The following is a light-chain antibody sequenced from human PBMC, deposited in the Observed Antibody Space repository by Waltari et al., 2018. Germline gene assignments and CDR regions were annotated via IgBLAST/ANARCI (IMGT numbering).Light chain of an antibody. CDR3: ALYMGSGIWV. Sequence: TVVTQEPSFSVSPGGTVTFTCALSSGLLSTTSYATRYQQTPSQAPRTLVYKANARCSAVPCRFSGSILGNTAALTITGAQADDESDYYCALYMGSGIWVFGGGTRLTVL. J-gene: IGLJ3*02. V-gene: IGLV8-61*01. CDR2: KAN. CDR1: SGLLSTTSY.